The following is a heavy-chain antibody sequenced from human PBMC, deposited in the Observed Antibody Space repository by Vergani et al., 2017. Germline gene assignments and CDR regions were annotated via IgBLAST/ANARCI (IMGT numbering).Heavy chain of an antibody. CDR1: GFTFSSYW. D-gene: IGHD2-21*02. CDR2: INSDGSST. J-gene: IGHJ2*01. Sequence: EVQLVESGGGLVQPGGSLRLSCAASGFTFSSYWMHWVRQAPGKGLVWVSRINSDGSSTSYADSVKGRFTISRDNAKNTLYLQMNSLRAEDTAVYYCARDPAYCGGDCYAVPNGYFDLWGRGTLVTVSS. V-gene: IGHV3-74*01. CDR3: ARDPAYCGGDCYAVPNGYFDL.